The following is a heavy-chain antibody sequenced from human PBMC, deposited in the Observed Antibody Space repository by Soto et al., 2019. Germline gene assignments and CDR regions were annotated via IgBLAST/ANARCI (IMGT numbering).Heavy chain of an antibody. D-gene: IGHD3-10*01. Sequence: GGSLRLSCAASGFTVSSNYMSWVRQAPGKGLEWVSVIYSGGSTYYADSVKGRFTISRDNSKNTLYLQMNSLRAEDTAVYYCARDRVVLLYGTYGMDVWGQGTTVTVSS. CDR3: ARDRVVLLYGTYGMDV. V-gene: IGHV3-53*01. CDR1: GFTVSSNY. J-gene: IGHJ6*02. CDR2: IYSGGST.